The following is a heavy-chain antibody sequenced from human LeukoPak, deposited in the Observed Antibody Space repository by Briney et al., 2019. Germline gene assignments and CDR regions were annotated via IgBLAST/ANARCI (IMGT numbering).Heavy chain of an antibody. J-gene: IGHJ4*02. Sequence: PGGSLRLSCAASGFTFSSCAMSWVRQAPGKGLEWVSTIIDSGNSIYYADPAEGRFTISRDNSKNTLYLQMNSLRAGDTAVYYCAKDPIFSGSYGVFDYWGLGTLVTVSS. D-gene: IGHD1-26*01. CDR1: GFTFSSCA. CDR3: AKDPIFSGSYGVFDY. V-gene: IGHV3-23*01. CDR2: IIDSGNSI.